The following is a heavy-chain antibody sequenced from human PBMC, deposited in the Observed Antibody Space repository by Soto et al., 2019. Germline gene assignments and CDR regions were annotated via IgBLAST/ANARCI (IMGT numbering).Heavy chain of an antibody. J-gene: IGHJ4*02. D-gene: IGHD3-9*01. CDR1: GGSISSYY. CDR2: IFYFGST. Sequence: SEILSLTCTVSGGSISSYYWSWIRQTPGKGLEWIGYIFYFGSTNYNPSLKSRVTLSIDTSKNQLSLKLSSVTAADTAVYYCARHSPDFDWLSQFDYWGQGTLVTVSS. V-gene: IGHV4-59*08. CDR3: ARHSPDFDWLSQFDY.